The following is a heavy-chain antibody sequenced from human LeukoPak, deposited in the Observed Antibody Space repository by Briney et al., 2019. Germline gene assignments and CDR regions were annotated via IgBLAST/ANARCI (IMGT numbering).Heavy chain of an antibody. J-gene: IGHJ6*02. CDR1: GGTFSSYA. V-gene: IGHV1-69*13. Sequence: GASVKVSCKASGGTFSSYAISWVRQAPGQGLEWMGGIIPIFGTANYAQKFQGRVTITADESTSTAYMELSSLRSEDTAVYYCASPKRSHYYDSSGYYQGYYYGMDVWGQGTTVTVSS. CDR3: ASPKRSHYYDSSGYYQGYYYGMDV. D-gene: IGHD3-22*01. CDR2: IIPIFGTA.